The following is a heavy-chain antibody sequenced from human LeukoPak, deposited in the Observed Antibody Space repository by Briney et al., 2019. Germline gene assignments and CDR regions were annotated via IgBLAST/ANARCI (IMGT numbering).Heavy chain of an antibody. Sequence: GGSLRLSCAASGFTFSSYWMNWVRQAPGKGLVWVSRIASDGSSTTYADSVKGRVSISRDNAKNTRYLQMNSLRAEDTAVYYCARGRPHGNDYWGQGTLVTVSS. CDR2: IASDGSST. CDR3: ARGRPHGNDY. D-gene: IGHD4-23*01. J-gene: IGHJ4*02. CDR1: GFTFSSYW. V-gene: IGHV3-74*01.